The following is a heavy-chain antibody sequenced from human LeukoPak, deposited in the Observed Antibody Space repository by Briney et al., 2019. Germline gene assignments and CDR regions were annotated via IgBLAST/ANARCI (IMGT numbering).Heavy chain of an antibody. CDR3: ARAGNWNYVGFDY. V-gene: IGHV4-34*01. CDR1: GGSFSGYY. Sequence: SETLSLTCAVYGGSFSGYYWGWIRQPPGKGLEWIGEINHSGSTNYNPSLKSRVTISVDTSKNQFSLKLSSVTAADTAVYYCARAGNWNYVGFDYWGQGTLVTVSS. CDR2: INHSGST. D-gene: IGHD1-7*01. J-gene: IGHJ4*02.